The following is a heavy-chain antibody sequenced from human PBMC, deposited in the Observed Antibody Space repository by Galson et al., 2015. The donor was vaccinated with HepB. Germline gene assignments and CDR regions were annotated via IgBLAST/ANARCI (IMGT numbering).Heavy chain of an antibody. J-gene: IGHJ5*02. Sequence: SVKVSCKASGYTFTSYGISWVRQAPGQGLEWMGWISAYNGNTNYAQKLQGRVTMTTDTSTSTAYMELRSLRSDDTAVYYCARVRGLRFLEWSAPFGEDWFDPWGQGTLVTVSS. CDR2: ISAYNGNT. CDR3: ARVRGLRFLEWSAPFGEDWFDP. V-gene: IGHV1-18*01. D-gene: IGHD3-3*01. CDR1: GYTFTSYG.